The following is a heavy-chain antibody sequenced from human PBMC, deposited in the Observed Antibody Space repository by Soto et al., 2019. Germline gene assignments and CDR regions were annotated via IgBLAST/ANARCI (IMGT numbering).Heavy chain of an antibody. D-gene: IGHD6-19*01. CDR3: AKDAERTSGWYYFDY. CDR1: GFSFSTYA. CDR2: MSNTGGNR. J-gene: IGHJ4*02. Sequence: GALRLSCAASGFSFSTYAMDWVRQAPGKGLEWVSVMSNTGGNRYYADSVKGRFTISRDNSKNTLFLQMSSLRAEDTAVYYCAKDAERTSGWYYFDYWGQGSLVTVYS. V-gene: IGHV3-23*01.